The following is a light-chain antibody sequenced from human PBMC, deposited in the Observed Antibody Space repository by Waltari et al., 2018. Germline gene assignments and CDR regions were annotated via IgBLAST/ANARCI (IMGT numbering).Light chain of an antibody. CDR1: SSDVGGYDY. J-gene: IGLJ3*02. Sequence: QSALTPPRSVSGSPGHSVTISCTCTSSDVGGYDYVSWSQQHPGKAPKLVIYDVNKRPSGVPDRFSGSKSGNTASLTISGLQADDEADYNCCSYAGRATWAFGGGTKLTVL. CDR3: CSYAGRATWA. CDR2: DVN. V-gene: IGLV2-11*01.